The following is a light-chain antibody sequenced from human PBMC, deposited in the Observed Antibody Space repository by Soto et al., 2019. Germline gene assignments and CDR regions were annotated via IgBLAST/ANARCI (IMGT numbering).Light chain of an antibody. V-gene: IGKV1-12*01. CDR3: QQTNSFPLT. CDR1: QGISRW. Sequence: DIQMTQSPSSVSASVGDRVTITCRASQGISRWLAWYQQRPGKAPRLLIYDASNLQSGFPLRFIGSGSGTEFTLTINSLQPEDFATYYCQQTNSFPLTFGPGTKVDI. J-gene: IGKJ3*01. CDR2: DAS.